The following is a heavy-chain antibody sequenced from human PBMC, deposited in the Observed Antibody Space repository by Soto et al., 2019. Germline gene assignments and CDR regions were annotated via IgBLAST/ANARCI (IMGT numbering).Heavy chain of an antibody. CDR1: GGSVSSGSYY. D-gene: IGHD2-15*01. CDR2: IYYSGST. Sequence: SETLSLTCTVSGGSVSSGSYYWSWIRQPPGKGLEWIGYIYYSGSTNYNPSLKSRVTISVDTSKNQFSLKLSSVTAADTAVYYCARSLFLGYCSGGSCFWQPPPARNWFEPWGQGTLVTVSS. J-gene: IGHJ5*02. V-gene: IGHV4-61*01. CDR3: ARSLFLGYCSGGSCFWQPPPARNWFEP.